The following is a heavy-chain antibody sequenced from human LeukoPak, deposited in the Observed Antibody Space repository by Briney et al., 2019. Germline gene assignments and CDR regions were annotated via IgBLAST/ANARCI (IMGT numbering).Heavy chain of an antibody. CDR1: GFIFSTYN. J-gene: IGHJ3*02. CDR2: ISGSSSHI. Sequence: GGSLRLSCAASGFIFSTYNMNWVRQAPGKGLEWVTFISGSSSHIFYADSVKGRFTISRDNAKNSLYLQMNSLRAEDTAVYYCAKDLSIVVVVAASDAFDIWGQGTMVTASS. V-gene: IGHV3-21*04. D-gene: IGHD2-15*01. CDR3: AKDLSIVVVVAASDAFDI.